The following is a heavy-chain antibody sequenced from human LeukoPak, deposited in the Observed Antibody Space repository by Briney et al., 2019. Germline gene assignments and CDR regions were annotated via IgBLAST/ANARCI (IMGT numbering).Heavy chain of an antibody. D-gene: IGHD4-11*01. CDR3: ARVVTVTTGYYYYYMDV. CDR1: GGSISSYY. V-gene: IGHV4-59*01. J-gene: IGHJ6*03. CDR2: IYYSGST. Sequence: SETLPLTCAVYGGSISSYYWSWIRQPPGKGLEWIGYIYYSGSTNYNPSLKSRVTISVDTSKNQFSLKLSSVTAADTAVYYCARVVTVTTGYYYYYMDVWGKGTTVTVSS.